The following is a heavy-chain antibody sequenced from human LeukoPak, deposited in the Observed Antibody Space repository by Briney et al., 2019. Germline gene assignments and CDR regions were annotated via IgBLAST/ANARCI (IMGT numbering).Heavy chain of an antibody. J-gene: IGHJ4*02. V-gene: IGHV4-34*01. CDR3: ARHVRFLEWLTSYYFDY. Sequence: PSETLSLTCAVYGGSFSGYYWSWIRQPPGKGREWIGSIYYSGTTYYNPSLKSRVTISVDTSKSQFSLRLTSVTAADTAVYYCARHVRFLEWLTSYYFDYWGQGTLVTVSS. D-gene: IGHD3-3*01. CDR1: GGSFSGYY. CDR2: IYYSGTT.